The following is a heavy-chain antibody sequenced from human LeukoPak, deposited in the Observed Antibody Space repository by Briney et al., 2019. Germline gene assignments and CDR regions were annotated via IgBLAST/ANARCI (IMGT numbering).Heavy chain of an antibody. CDR3: TRRQDGDYWYFDL. J-gene: IGHJ2*01. CDR1: GFSFSGSV. CDR2: IRSKANSYAT. Sequence: PGGSLRLSCAASGFSFSGSVMHWVRQASGKGLEWVSRIRSKANSYATAYAASVKGRFTISRDDSKNTAYLQMNSLKTEDTAVYYCTRRQDGDYWYFDLWGRGTLVTVSS. V-gene: IGHV3-73*01. D-gene: IGHD4-17*01.